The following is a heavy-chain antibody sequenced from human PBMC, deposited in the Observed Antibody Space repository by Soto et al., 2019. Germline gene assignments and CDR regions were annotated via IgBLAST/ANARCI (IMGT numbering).Heavy chain of an antibody. J-gene: IGHJ4*02. D-gene: IGHD6-19*01. CDR3: ARYFRGSGRYFFDH. CDR2: ISSSGSYI. Sequence: EVQLVESGGGLVKPGGSLRLSCAASGFTFSSYSMNWVRQAPGKGLECVSSISSSGSYIYYADSLKGRFTTSRDNAKNSLYLQMNSLSAEDTAVYYCARYFRGSGRYFFDHWGQGTLVTVSS. V-gene: IGHV3-21*01. CDR1: GFTFSSYS.